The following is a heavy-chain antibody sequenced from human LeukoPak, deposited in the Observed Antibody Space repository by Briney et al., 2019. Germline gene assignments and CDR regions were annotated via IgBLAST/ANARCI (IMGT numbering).Heavy chain of an antibody. CDR2: ISGSGGST. CDR1: GFTFSSYA. CDR3: TTGLGATSFSDY. J-gene: IGHJ4*02. V-gene: IGHV3-23*01. Sequence: GGSLRLSCAASGFTFSSYAMSWVRQAPGKGLEWVSAISGSGGSTYYADSVKGRFTISRDNSKNTLYLQMNSLKTEDTAVYYCTTGLGATSFSDYWGQGTLVTVSS. D-gene: IGHD1-26*01.